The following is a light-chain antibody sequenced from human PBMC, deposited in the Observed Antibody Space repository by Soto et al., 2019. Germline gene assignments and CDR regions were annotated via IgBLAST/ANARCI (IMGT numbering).Light chain of an antibody. CDR2: GNS. Sequence: QSVLTQPPSVSGAPGHRVTISCTGSSSHIGAGYDVHWYQQLPGTAPKLLIYGNSNRPSGVPDRFSGAKSGPSGSLAITGLQAEDEADYFCQSYDSSLCANDVFGTRTKVTV. J-gene: IGLJ1*01. V-gene: IGLV1-40*01. CDR3: QSYDSSLCANDV. CDR1: SSHIGAGYD.